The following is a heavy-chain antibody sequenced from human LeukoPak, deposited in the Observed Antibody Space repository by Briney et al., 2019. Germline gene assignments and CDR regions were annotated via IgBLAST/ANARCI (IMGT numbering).Heavy chain of an antibody. D-gene: IGHD3-3*01. V-gene: IGHV1-69*05. CDR3: ARDTYDFWSGYYPYNWFDP. Sequence: SSVKVSCKASGGTFSSYAISWVRQAPGQGREWMGRIIPIFGTANYAQKFQGRVTITTDESTSTAYMELSSLRSEDTAVYYCARDTYDFWSGYYPYNWFDPWGQGTLVTVSS. CDR2: IIPIFGTA. CDR1: GGTFSSYA. J-gene: IGHJ5*02.